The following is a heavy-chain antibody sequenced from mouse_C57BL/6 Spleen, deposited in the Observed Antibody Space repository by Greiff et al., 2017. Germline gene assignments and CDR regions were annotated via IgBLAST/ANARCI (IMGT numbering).Heavy chain of an antibody. CDR2: IHPNSGST. Sequence: VQLQQPGAELVKPGASVKLSCKASGYTFTSYWMHWVKQRPGQGLEWIGMIHPNSGSTNYNEKFKSKATLTVDKSSSTAYMQLSSLTSEDSAVYYCGSTMTYCFDYWGQGTTLTVSS. CDR3: GSTMTYCFDY. D-gene: IGHD2-4*01. J-gene: IGHJ2*01. CDR1: GYTFTSYW. V-gene: IGHV1-64*01.